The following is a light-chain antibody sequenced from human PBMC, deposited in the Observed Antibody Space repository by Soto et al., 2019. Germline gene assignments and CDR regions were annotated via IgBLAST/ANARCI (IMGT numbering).Light chain of an antibody. V-gene: IGKV1-5*01. CDR3: QQYHTSSIT. Sequence: DIQMTQSPSTLSASVVERVTITFRASQTISSWLAWYQQKPGKAPTLLIYDASTLERGVPSRFSGTGSGTEFTLSIDSLQPDDFATYYCQQYHTSSITFGQGTRLEIK. CDR1: QTISSW. J-gene: IGKJ5*01. CDR2: DAS.